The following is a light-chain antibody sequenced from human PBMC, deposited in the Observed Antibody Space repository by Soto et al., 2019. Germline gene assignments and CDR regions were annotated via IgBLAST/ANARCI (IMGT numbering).Light chain of an antibody. CDR2: GAS. CDR3: QQYNSWPQAYT. J-gene: IGKJ2*01. Sequence: EIVLTQSPATLSVSPGEGATLSCRSSQSVGSNFAWYQQKPGQTPRLLIYGASTRATGIPARFSGSGSGAEFTLPISSLQAEDFAVYYCQQYNSWPQAYTFGQGTKREIK. CDR1: QSVGSN. V-gene: IGKV3-15*01.